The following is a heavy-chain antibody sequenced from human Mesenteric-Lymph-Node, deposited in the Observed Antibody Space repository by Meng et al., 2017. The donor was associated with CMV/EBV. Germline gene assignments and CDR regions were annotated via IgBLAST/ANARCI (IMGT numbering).Heavy chain of an antibody. CDR1: GFTFSSYD. Sequence: GESLKISCTTSGFTFSSYDMHWVRQAPGKGLEWVAVISYDGSNKYYADSVKGRFTISRDNSKNTLYLQMNSLRAEDTAVYYCAKARYGDYYRLDYWGQGTLVTVSS. CDR2: ISYDGSNK. D-gene: IGHD4-17*01. CDR3: AKARYGDYYRLDY. V-gene: IGHV3-30-3*02. J-gene: IGHJ4*02.